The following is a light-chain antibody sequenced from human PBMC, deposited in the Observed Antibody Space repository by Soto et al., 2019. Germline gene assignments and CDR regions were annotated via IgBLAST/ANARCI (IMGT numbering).Light chain of an antibody. CDR3: SSYTNTLTLIV. CDR2: EVT. Sequence: QSVLTQPASVSGSPGQSITISCTGTSSDIGSYSYVSWYQQHPGKAPKLLISEVTHRPSGVSDRFSGSKSGNTASLTISGLQAEDEADYYCSSYTNTLTLIVFGTGTKVTVL. J-gene: IGLJ1*01. V-gene: IGLV2-14*01. CDR1: SSDIGSYSY.